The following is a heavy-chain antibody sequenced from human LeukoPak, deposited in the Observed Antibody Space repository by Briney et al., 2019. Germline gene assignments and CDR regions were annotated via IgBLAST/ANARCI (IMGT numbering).Heavy chain of an antibody. CDR1: FSTFCSYS. Sequence: PGGSLRLSCVASFSTFCSYSMISGRQAPGKGLEWVSYITRSSSTIHYRDSVKGRFTISRDNAKNSLYLQMNSLRDEDTAVYYCVRDPDALDYWGQGTLVTVSS. CDR3: VRDPDALDY. CDR2: ITRSSSTI. V-gene: IGHV3-48*02. J-gene: IGHJ4*02.